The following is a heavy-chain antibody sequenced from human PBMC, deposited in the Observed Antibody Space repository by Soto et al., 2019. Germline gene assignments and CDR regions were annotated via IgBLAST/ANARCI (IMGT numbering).Heavy chain of an antibody. V-gene: IGHV1-18*04. D-gene: IGHD5-18*01. CDR2: ISAYNGNT. CDR1: GYTFTSYG. Sequence: VQVSCTSSGYTFTSYGISWVRQAPGQGLEWMGWISAYNGNTNYAQKLQGRVTMTTDTSTSTAYMELRSLRSDDTAMYYCVREGDPAMVPTAYVWGKGTLVSVSS. CDR3: VREGDPAMVPTAYV. J-gene: IGHJ1*01.